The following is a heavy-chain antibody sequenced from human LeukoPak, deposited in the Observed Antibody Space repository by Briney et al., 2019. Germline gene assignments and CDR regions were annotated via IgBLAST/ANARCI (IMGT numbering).Heavy chain of an antibody. Sequence: ASVKVSCKASGYTFTSYYMHWVRQAPGQGLEWMGIINPSGGSTNYAQKFQGWVTMTRDTSISTAYMELSRLRSDDTAVYYCARRGYSSSLNYYFDYWGQGTLVTVSS. CDR2: INPSGGST. CDR1: GYTFTSYY. V-gene: IGHV1-2*04. CDR3: ARRGYSSSLNYYFDY. J-gene: IGHJ4*02. D-gene: IGHD6-13*01.